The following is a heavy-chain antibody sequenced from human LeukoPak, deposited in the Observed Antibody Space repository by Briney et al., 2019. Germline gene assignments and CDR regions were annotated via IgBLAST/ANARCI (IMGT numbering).Heavy chain of an antibody. CDR3: ARGPTYYYDSSGYAEFDY. V-gene: IGHV3-53*01. J-gene: IGHJ4*02. Sequence: GGSLRLSCAASGFTVSSNYMSWVRQAPGKGLEWVSAIYSGGSTHYADSVKGRFTISGDNAKNTLYLQMNSLRAEDTAVYYCARGPTYYYDSSGYAEFDYWGQGTLVTVSS. CDR1: GFTVSSNY. D-gene: IGHD3-22*01. CDR2: IYSGGST.